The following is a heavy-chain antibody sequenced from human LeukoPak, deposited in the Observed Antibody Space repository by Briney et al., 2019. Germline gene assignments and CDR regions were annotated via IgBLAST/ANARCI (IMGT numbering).Heavy chain of an antibody. Sequence: PGGSLRLSCAASGFTFNRYSMNWVRQAPGKGLEWVAAMSVNSGLIYYAESEKGRFTISRDNAKNSLFLQMDSLRVEDTAVYYCAREFEGAASGAGYWGQGTLVTVSS. D-gene: IGHD1-26*01. V-gene: IGHV3-21*01. CDR2: MSVNSGLI. J-gene: IGHJ4*02. CDR1: GFTFNRYS. CDR3: AREFEGAASGAGY.